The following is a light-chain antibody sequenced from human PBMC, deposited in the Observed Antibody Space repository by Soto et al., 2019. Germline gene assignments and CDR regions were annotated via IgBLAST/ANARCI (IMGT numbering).Light chain of an antibody. J-gene: IGKJ4*01. V-gene: IGKV3-20*01. Sequence: VLTQSPGTLSLSPGEGATLSCRASQSVISGNLAWYQQRPGQAPRLVIFGGSYRATGIPDRFSGSGSGTDYSLTISRVEPEDFAVYYCQHYGNSPTFGGGTKVEIK. CDR1: QSVISGN. CDR2: GGS. CDR3: QHYGNSPT.